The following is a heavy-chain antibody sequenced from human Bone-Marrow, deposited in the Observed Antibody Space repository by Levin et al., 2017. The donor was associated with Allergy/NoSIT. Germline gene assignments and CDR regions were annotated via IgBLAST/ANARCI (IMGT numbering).Heavy chain of an antibody. D-gene: IGHD4-17*01. CDR2: ISSSSSYS. V-gene: IGHV3-21*01. J-gene: IGHJ5*02. CDR1: GFTFRSYS. CDR3: ARGTYGDYIGWFDT. Sequence: PWGSLRLSCAASGFTFRSYSMNWVRQAPGKGLEWVSSISSSSSYSYYADSVKGRFTISRDNAEKFLYLQMNRLRGEDTAVYYCARGTYGDYIGWFDTWGQGSLVTVSS.